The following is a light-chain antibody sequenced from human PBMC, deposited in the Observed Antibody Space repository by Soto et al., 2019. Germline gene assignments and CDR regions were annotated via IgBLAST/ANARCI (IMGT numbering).Light chain of an antibody. Sequence: EIVMTQSPATLSLSPGERATLSCRASQSVSSNLAWYQQKPGQAPRLLISDASTRATGIPDRFSGSGSGTEFTLAITSLQSEDFAVYYCQHYNDVPLTFGQGTKVEIK. CDR1: QSVSSN. CDR3: QHYNDVPLT. J-gene: IGKJ1*01. V-gene: IGKV3-15*01. CDR2: DAS.